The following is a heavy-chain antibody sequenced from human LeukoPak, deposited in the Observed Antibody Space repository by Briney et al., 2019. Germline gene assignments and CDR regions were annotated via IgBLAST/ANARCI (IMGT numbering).Heavy chain of an antibody. CDR3: ARPKPGGYSGYDYDY. CDR1: GYTFTGYY. CDR2: INPNSGGT. V-gene: IGHV1-2*02. J-gene: IGHJ4*02. D-gene: IGHD5-12*01. Sequence: GASVKVSCKASGYTFTGYYMHWVRQAPGQGLEWMGWINPNSGGTNYAQKFQGRVTMTRDTSISTAYMELSRLRSDDTAVYYCARPKPGGYSGYDYDYWGQGTLVTVSS.